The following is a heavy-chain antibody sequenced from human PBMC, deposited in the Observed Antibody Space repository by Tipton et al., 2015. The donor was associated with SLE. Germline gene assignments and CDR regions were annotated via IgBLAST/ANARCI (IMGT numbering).Heavy chain of an antibody. CDR3: AAPMSSGTGY. V-gene: IGHV3-48*03. J-gene: IGHJ4*02. CDR1: GFSFHDYE. D-gene: IGHD6-25*01. Sequence: GSLRLSCAASGFSFHDYEMNWVRQAPGKGLEWVSYIHSTGRTMYYADSVKGRFTISRDNAKNSLYLQMNSLRAEDTAVYYCAAPMSSGTGYWGQGTLVTVSS. CDR2: IHSTGRTM.